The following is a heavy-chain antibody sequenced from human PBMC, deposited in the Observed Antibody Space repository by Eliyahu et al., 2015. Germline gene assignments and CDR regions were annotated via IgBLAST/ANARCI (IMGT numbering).Heavy chain of an antibody. CDR3: ARGPEIKSGYYYNY. V-gene: IGHV1-69*01. D-gene: IGHD3-22*01. CDR2: VIPLXGKA. Sequence: QVQLVQSGAEVKKPGSSVKVXCXASGGPXSXYSIDWVRQAPGQGLEWMGGVIPLXGKANYAQNXQGRVTITADESTSTAYMELSSLRSDDTAVYYCARGPEIKSGYYYNYWGQGTLVTVSS. CDR1: GGPXSXYS. J-gene: IGHJ4*02.